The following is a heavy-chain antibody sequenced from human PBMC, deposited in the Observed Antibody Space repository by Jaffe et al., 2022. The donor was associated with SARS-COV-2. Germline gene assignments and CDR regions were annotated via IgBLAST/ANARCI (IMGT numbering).Heavy chain of an antibody. CDR1: GFTFDDYA. CDR2: ISWNSGSI. CDR3: AKDGNLHGYNWDFDY. Sequence: EVQLVESGGGLVQPGRSLRLSCAASGFTFDDYAMHWVRQAPGKGLEWVSGISWNSGSIGYADSVKGRFTISRDNAKNSLYLQMNSLRAEDTALYYCAKDGNLHGYNWDFDYWGQGTLVTVSS. J-gene: IGHJ4*02. V-gene: IGHV3-9*01. D-gene: IGHD5-12*01.